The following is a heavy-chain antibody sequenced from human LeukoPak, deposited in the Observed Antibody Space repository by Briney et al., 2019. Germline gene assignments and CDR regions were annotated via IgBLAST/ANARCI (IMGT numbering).Heavy chain of an antibody. J-gene: IGHJ4*02. Sequence: PGGSLRLSCAASGFTFSSYAMSSVRQAPGKGLEWVSAISGSGGSTYYADSVKGRFTISRDNSKNTLYLQMDSLRAEDTAVYYCAKDLDFWSGYYVGPVFDYWGQGTLVTVSS. CDR1: GFTFSSYA. CDR3: AKDLDFWSGYYVGPVFDY. CDR2: ISGSGGST. D-gene: IGHD3-3*01. V-gene: IGHV3-23*01.